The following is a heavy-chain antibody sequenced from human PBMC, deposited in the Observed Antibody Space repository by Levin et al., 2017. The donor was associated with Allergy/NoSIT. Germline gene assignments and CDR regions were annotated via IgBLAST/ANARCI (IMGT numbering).Heavy chain of an antibody. J-gene: IGHJ3*02. V-gene: IGHV5-51*01. Sequence: GESLKISCKGSGYSFTSYWIGWVRQLPGKGLEWMGIIYPGDSDTRYSPSFQGQVTISADKSISTAYLQWSSLKASDTAMYYCARFPITMIVVGEGAFDIWGQGTMVTVSS. CDR2: IYPGDSDT. CDR1: GYSFTSYW. D-gene: IGHD3-22*01. CDR3: ARFPITMIVVGEGAFDI.